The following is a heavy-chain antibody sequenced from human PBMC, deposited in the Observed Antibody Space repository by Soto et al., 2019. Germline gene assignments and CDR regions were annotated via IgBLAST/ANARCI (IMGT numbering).Heavy chain of an antibody. J-gene: IGHJ6*02. Sequence: EVQLVESGGGLVHPGGSLTLSCAASGFPFNGSAMHWVRQASGKGLEWVGRIRSKPNNYATAYAASLKGRFTISRDDSKNTAYLQMNRLKSEDTAVYYCAGDFYYNMDVWGQGTTVTVSS. CDR3: AGDFYYNMDV. V-gene: IGHV3-73*02. CDR2: IRSKPNNYAT. CDR1: GFPFNGSA.